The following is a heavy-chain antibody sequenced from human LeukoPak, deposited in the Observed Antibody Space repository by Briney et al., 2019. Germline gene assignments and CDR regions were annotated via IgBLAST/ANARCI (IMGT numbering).Heavy chain of an antibody. D-gene: IGHD6-13*01. CDR2: IKQDGSEK. CDR1: GFTFSSYA. J-gene: IGHJ5*02. V-gene: IGHV3-7*03. CDR3: ARDRVAAAGTNWFDP. Sequence: PGGSLRLSCAASGFTFSSYAMSWVRQAPGKGLEWVANIKQDGSEKYYVDSEKGRFTISRDNAKNSLYLQMNSLRAEDTAVYYCARDRVAAAGTNWFDPWGQGTLVTVSS.